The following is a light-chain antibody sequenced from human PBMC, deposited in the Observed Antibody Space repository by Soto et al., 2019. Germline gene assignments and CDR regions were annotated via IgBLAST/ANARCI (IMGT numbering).Light chain of an antibody. J-gene: IGKJ5*01. CDR2: KAS. CDR3: QQANSFPIT. CDR1: QSVLYSSNNKNY. V-gene: IGKV4-1*01. Sequence: DIVLTQSQDSLAVSLGERATINCKSSQSVLYSSNNKNYLAWYQQKPGKAPKLLIYKASSLESGVPSRISGSGSGTDFTLTISSLQPEDFATYYCQQANSFPITFGQGTRLEI.